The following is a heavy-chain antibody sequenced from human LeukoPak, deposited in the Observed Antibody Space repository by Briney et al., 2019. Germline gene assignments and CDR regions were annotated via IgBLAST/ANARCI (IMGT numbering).Heavy chain of an antibody. V-gene: IGHV3-43*02. CDR3: AKDSNNYDILTGYPDAFDI. Sequence: GGSLRLSCAASGFTFDDYAMHWVRQAPGKGLEWVSLISGDGGSTYYADSVKGRFTISRDNSKNSLYLQMNSLRTEDTALYYCAKDSNNYDILTGYPDAFDIWGQGTMVTVSS. D-gene: IGHD3-9*01. J-gene: IGHJ3*02. CDR1: GFTFDDYA. CDR2: ISGDGGST.